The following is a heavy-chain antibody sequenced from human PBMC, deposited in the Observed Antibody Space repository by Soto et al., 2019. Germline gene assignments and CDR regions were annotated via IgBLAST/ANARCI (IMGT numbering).Heavy chain of an antibody. J-gene: IGHJ6*02. D-gene: IGHD3-3*01. CDR2: ISGSGGST. V-gene: IGHV3-23*01. CDR3: AKVMVCFLEWFDYYGMDV. Sequence: EVQLLESGGGLVQPGGSLRLSCAASGFTFSSYAMSWVRQAPGKGLEWVSAISGSGGSTYYADSVKGRFTISRDNSKNTLYLQMNSLRAEDTAVYYCAKVMVCFLEWFDYYGMDVWGQGTTVTVSS. CDR1: GFTFSSYA.